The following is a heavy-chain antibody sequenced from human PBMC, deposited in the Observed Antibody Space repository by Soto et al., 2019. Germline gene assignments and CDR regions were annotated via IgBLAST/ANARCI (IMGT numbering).Heavy chain of an antibody. Sequence: PGGSLRLSCAASGFTFGSYAMHWVRQAPGKGLEWVGRIRSKANSYATAYAASVKGRFTISRDDSKNTAYLQMNSLKTEDTAVYYCTRDLEYSSSDSYWGQGTLVTVSS. CDR2: IRSKANSYAT. V-gene: IGHV3-73*01. CDR1: GFTFGSYA. D-gene: IGHD6-6*01. J-gene: IGHJ4*02. CDR3: TRDLEYSSSDSY.